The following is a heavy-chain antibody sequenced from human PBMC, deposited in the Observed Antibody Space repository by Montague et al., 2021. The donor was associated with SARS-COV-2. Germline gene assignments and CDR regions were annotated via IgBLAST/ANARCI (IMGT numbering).Heavy chain of an antibody. J-gene: IGHJ4*02. D-gene: IGHD3-3*01. V-gene: IGHV4-61*01. CDR3: ARELEIHDFLSGYYIGD. CDR2: IYYSGST. Sequence: SETLSLTCTVSGGSVNSGSYHWSWIRQPPGKGLEWIGYIYYSGSTSYNPSLKSRVTISLDTSKSQFSLDLTSVTAADTALYFCARELEIHDFLSGYYIGDWGQGTLVTVSS. CDR1: GGSVNSGSYH.